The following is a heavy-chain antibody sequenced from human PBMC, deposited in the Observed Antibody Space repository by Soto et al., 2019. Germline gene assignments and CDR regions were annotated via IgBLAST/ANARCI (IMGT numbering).Heavy chain of an antibody. CDR1: GYTLTELS. D-gene: IGHD4-17*01. Sequence: QVQLVQSGAEVKKPGASVKVSCKVSGYTLTELSMHWVRQAPGNGLEWMGGIDPEDDDTSYAQKFQGRVTMTQDTSTATTYMELSRLRSEDTAVSYCATAPVNGYFDLWGRGTLVTVSS. V-gene: IGHV1-24*01. CDR2: IDPEDDDT. CDR3: ATAPVNGYFDL. J-gene: IGHJ2*01.